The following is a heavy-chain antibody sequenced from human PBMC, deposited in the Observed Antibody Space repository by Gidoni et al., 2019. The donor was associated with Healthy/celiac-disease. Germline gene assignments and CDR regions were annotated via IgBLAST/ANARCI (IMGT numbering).Heavy chain of an antibody. V-gene: IGHV3-33*01. CDR3: ARDYGDYEGYFDY. J-gene: IGHJ4*02. Sequence: QVQLVESGGGVVQPGRSLRLSCAASGFTFSSYGMHWVRQAPGKGLEWVAVIWYDGSNKYYADSVKGRFTISRDNSKNTRYLQMNSLRAEDTAVYYCARDYGDYEGYFDYWGQGTLVTVSS. CDR1: GFTFSSYG. CDR2: IWYDGSNK. D-gene: IGHD4-17*01.